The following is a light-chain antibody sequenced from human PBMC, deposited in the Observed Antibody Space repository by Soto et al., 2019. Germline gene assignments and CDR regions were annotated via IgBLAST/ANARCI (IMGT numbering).Light chain of an antibody. J-gene: IGKJ1*01. CDR2: GAS. CDR1: QSVSNNY. Sequence: EIVLTQSPGTLSLSPGERATLSCRASQSVSNNYLAWYHQKPGRAPRLVIYGASSRPSGIPYRFSGSGSGADFTLTISSLQPEDFAAYYCQQYHTSPFTFGQGTRVEIK. CDR3: QQYHTSPFT. V-gene: IGKV3-20*01.